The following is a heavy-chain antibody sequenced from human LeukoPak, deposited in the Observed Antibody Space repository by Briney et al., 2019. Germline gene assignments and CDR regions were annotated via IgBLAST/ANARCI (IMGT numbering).Heavy chain of an antibody. D-gene: IGHD3-10*01. V-gene: IGHV3-23*01. J-gene: IGHJ3*02. CDR1: GFTFSSYA. Sequence: PGGSLGLSCAASGFTFSSYAMSWVRQAPGKGLEWVSAISGSGGSTYYADSVKGRFTISRDNSKNTLYLQMNSLRAEDTAVYSCAKDSMVRGVIIIPGAFDIWGQGTMVTVSS. CDR3: AKDSMVRGVIIIPGAFDI. CDR2: ISGSGGST.